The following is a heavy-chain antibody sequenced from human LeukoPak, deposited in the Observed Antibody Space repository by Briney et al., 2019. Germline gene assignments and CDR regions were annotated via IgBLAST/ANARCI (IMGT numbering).Heavy chain of an antibody. J-gene: IGHJ4*02. V-gene: IGHV5-51*01. CDR2: IYPGDSDT. CDR1: GYSFTNYW. D-gene: IGHD1-1*01. Sequence: GESLKISCMGSGYSFTNYWIAWVRQMPGKGLEWMGIIYPGDSDTTYSPSFEGQVTVSADKSISTAYLQWSSLKASDTAVYYCARPGERSRRDWNLDQWGQGTLVTVSS. CDR3: ARPGERSRRDWNLDQ.